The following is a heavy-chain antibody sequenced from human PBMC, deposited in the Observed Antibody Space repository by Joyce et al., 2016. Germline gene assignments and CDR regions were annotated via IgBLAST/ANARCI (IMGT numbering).Heavy chain of an antibody. CDR3: ARDGPKTTWDPGYYFDF. J-gene: IGHJ4*02. CDR2: ISYDGKNT. Sequence: QVKLVESGGGVVQPGRSLRLSCAASGFTFSCHAMHWVRQAPGKVRDWVAIISYDGKNTYYGDSMKGRFTISRDNSKNTVYLQVDSLRTEDTAVYYCARDGPKTTWDPGYYFDFWGQGTLVTVSS. CDR1: GFTFSCHA. V-gene: IGHV3-30*04. D-gene: IGHD1-14*01.